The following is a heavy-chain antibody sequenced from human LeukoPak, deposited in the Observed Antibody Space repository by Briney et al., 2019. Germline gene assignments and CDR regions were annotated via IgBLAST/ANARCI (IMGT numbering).Heavy chain of an antibody. CDR2: IMEDGSEK. D-gene: IGHD6-13*01. Sequence: GGSLRLSCGASGFTFTSHWMSWVRQAPGKGLEWVANIMEDGSEKKYVDSVKGRFTISRDNTKNSLYLQMNSLRAEDTAVYYCARAPGYRGFLDYWGQGTLVTVSS. CDR1: GFTFTSHW. CDR3: ARAPGYRGFLDY. V-gene: IGHV3-7*01. J-gene: IGHJ4*02.